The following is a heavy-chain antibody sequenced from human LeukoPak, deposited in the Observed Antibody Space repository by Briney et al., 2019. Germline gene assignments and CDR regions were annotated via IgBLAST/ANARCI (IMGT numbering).Heavy chain of an antibody. D-gene: IGHD1-26*01. CDR2: ITGSGGST. J-gene: IGHJ5*02. CDR3: AKDSLQLPNWFDP. Sequence: PGGSLRLSCAVSGFTFSSYAMSWVRQAPGKGLEWVSIITGSGGSTYYADSVKGRFTISRDNSKNTLYLQMNSLRAEDTAVYYCAKDSLQLPNWFDPWGQGTLVTVSS. CDR1: GFTFSSYA. V-gene: IGHV3-23*01.